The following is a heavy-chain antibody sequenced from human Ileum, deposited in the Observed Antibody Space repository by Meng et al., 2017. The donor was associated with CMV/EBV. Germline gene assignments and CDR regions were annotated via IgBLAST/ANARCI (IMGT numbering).Heavy chain of an antibody. D-gene: IGHD4-17*01. Sequence: SCAASGFTFSSYSMNWVRQAPGKGLEWVSSISSSSSYIYYADLVKGRFTISRDNAKNSLYLQMNSLRAEDTAVYYCARDSYGDYYFDYWGQGTLVTVSS. CDR2: ISSSSSYI. CDR3: ARDSYGDYYFDY. V-gene: IGHV3-21*01. J-gene: IGHJ4*02. CDR1: GFTFSSYS.